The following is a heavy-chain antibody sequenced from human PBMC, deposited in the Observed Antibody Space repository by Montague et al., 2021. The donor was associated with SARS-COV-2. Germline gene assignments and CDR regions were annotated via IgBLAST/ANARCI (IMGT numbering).Heavy chain of an antibody. D-gene: IGHD4-17*01. Sequence: SETLSLTCTVAGGSISGYYWSWIRQPAGKGLEWIGRVYSGGSTNYNPSLKNRVTMSLDTSNNQFSLNLRSVTAADTALYFCARDDFGDFADWFDPWGQGTLATVSS. J-gene: IGHJ5*02. CDR3: ARDDFGDFADWFDP. V-gene: IGHV4-4*07. CDR1: GGSISGYY. CDR2: VYSGGST.